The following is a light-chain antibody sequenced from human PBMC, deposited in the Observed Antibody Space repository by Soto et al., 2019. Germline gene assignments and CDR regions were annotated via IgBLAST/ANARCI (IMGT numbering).Light chain of an antibody. V-gene: IGKV1-5*01. CDR1: QSIGTW. J-gene: IGKJ1*01. Sequence: DIQVTQSPSTPSASVGDRVTITCGASQSIGTWLAWYQQKPGKAPKLLIFDASTLESGVPSRFSGSGSGTDFTLTISSLQPDDFATYYCQQYSDSSGAFGQGTRVEIK. CDR2: DAS. CDR3: QQYSDSSGA.